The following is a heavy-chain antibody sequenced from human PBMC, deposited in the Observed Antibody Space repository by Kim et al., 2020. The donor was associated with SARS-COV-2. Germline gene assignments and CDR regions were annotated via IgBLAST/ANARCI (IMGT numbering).Heavy chain of an antibody. CDR1: GFTFSSYA. V-gene: IGHV3-23*01. CDR3: AKCSSGYSRGWYEAFDI. Sequence: GGSLRLSCAASGFTFSSYAMSWVRQPPGKGLEWVSAISGSGGSTYYADSVKGRFTISRDNSKNTLYLQMNSLRAEDTAVYYCAKCSSGYSRGWYEAFDIWGQGTMVTVSS. CDR2: ISGSGGST. D-gene: IGHD6-19*01. J-gene: IGHJ3*02.